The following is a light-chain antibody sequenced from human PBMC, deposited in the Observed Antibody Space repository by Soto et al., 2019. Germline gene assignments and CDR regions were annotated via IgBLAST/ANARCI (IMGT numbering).Light chain of an antibody. CDR1: SSDVGGYNY. Sequence: QSALTQPASVSGSPGQSITISCTGTSSDVGGYNYVSWYQQHPGKAPKLMIYEVSNRPSGVSDRFSGSRAGKTASLTISGLQAEDASDYYCISYTSSSTWVFGGGTKLTVL. J-gene: IGLJ3*02. CDR3: ISYTSSSTWV. CDR2: EVS. V-gene: IGLV2-14*01.